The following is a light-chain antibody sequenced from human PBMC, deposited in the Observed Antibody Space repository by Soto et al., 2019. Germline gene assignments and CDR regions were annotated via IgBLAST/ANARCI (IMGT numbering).Light chain of an antibody. CDR3: QQYNNWPPWT. CDR2: GAS. Sequence: EIVMTQSPATLSVSPGERATLSCRASQSVSSNLAWYQQKPGQAPRLLIYGASTRATGIPARFSGSGSGTEFTLTISLQSEDFAVYYCQQYNNWPPWTFGQGTKVEIK. J-gene: IGKJ1*01. V-gene: IGKV3-15*01. CDR1: QSVSSN.